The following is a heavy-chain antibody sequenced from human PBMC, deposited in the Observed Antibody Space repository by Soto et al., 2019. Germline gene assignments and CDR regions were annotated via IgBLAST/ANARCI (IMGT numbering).Heavy chain of an antibody. CDR2: IYSSENT. CDR3: SRLNGYCISTNCHGYYGMDV. CDR1: GDSVSTNSYS. J-gene: IGHJ6*02. Sequence: SETLSLTCTVSGDSVSTNSYSWGWIRQSPGKGLEWIGTIYSSENTYYNPSLLSRVTISVDTSKNEFSLRLSSVTALDTAVYYCSRLNGYCISTNCHGYYGMDVWGQGTTVTVSS. D-gene: IGHD2-2*03. V-gene: IGHV4-39*01.